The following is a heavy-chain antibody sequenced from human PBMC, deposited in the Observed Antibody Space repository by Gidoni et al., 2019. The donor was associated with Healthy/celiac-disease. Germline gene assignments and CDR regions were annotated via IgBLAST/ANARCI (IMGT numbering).Heavy chain of an antibody. Sequence: QLQLQESGPGLVKPSETLSLPCTVTGGPISSSSNSWGWLRQPPGKGLEWIRSIYSSGSTYYNPSLKSRFTISADTAVYYFARRAYYDDSSGLIRGWFDPWGQGTLVTVSS. CDR2: IYSSGST. CDR3: DP. J-gene: IGHJ5*02. V-gene: IGHV4-39*01. D-gene: IGHD3-22*01. CDR1: GGPISSSSNS.